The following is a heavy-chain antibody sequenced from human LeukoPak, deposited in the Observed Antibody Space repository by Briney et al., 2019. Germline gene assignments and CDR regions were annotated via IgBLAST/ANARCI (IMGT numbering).Heavy chain of an antibody. CDR3: AKDRTAPLHPGD. CDR2: ISGSGGGT. D-gene: IGHD3-10*01. Sequence: GGSLRLSCAASGFTFSSYAMSWVRQAPGKGLEWVSAISGSGGGTYYADSVKGRFTISRDNSKNTLYLQMNSLRAEDTAVYYCAKDRTAPLHPGDWGQGTLVTVSS. V-gene: IGHV3-23*01. J-gene: IGHJ4*02. CDR1: GFTFSSYA.